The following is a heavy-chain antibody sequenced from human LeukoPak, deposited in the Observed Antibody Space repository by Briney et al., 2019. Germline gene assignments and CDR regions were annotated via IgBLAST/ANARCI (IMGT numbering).Heavy chain of an antibody. D-gene: IGHD5-18*01. V-gene: IGHV3-7*01. CDR3: ARGYTAGD. J-gene: IGHJ1*01. CDR2: IKEDGSEK. CDR1: GFTFSSYW. Sequence: GGSLRLSCAASGFTFSSYWMSWVRQAPGKGLEWVGNIKEDGSEKNYVDSVKGRFTISRDNAKNSVFPQMNSLRAEDTAVYYCARGYTAGDWGQGTLVTVSS.